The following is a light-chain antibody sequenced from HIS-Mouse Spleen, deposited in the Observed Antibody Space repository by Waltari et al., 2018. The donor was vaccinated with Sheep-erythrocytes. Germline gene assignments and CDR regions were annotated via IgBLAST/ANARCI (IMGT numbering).Light chain of an antibody. CDR1: SSDVGRYNL. CDR3: CSYAGSSTPWV. J-gene: IGLJ3*02. CDR2: EGS. Sequence: QSALTQPASVSGSPGQSITISCTGTSSDVGRYNLVSWYQQHPGKAPKLRIFEGSKRPSGVSNRFSGSKSGNTASLTSSGLQAEDEADYYCCSYAGSSTPWVFGGGTKLTVL. V-gene: IGLV2-23*01.